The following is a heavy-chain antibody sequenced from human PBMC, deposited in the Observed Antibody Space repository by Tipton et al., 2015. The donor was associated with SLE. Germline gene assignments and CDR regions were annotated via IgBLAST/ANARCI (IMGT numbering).Heavy chain of an antibody. CDR2: IYYRGNT. CDR1: GGSINSRY. J-gene: IGHJ5*02. Sequence: TLSLTCTVSGGSINSRYWSWIRQPPGKGLEWIGYIYYRGNTKYNPSLNSRVTISLDTSRTQFSLKLSSVTAADTAVYYCARDGRGYCDNSGCSEYHWFDPWGQGTLVTVSS. D-gene: IGHD2-15*01. CDR3: ARDGRGYCDNSGCSEYHWFDP. V-gene: IGHV4-59*11.